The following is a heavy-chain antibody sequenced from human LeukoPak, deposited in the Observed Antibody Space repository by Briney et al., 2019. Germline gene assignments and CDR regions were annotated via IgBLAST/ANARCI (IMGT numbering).Heavy chain of an antibody. CDR2: IYYSGST. Sequence: SETLSLTCTVAGGSISSYYWSWIRQPPRKGLEWIGYIYYSGSTNYNPSLKSRVTISVDTSKNQFSLNVSSVTAADTAGYYCARGVVVVTAIVPDAFDIWGQGTMVTVSS. D-gene: IGHD2-21*02. V-gene: IGHV4-59*01. CDR3: ARGVVVVTAIVPDAFDI. J-gene: IGHJ3*02. CDR1: GGSISSYY.